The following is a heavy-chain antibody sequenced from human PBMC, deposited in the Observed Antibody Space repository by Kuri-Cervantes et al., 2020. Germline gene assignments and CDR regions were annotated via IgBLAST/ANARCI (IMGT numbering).Heavy chain of an antibody. D-gene: IGHD1-26*01. Sequence: SETLSLTCVVYGGSFSDNNCECIRQPPRKGLEWIGESNHSGRTNYNPSLKSRVFISEDASKNQWSLRLSCVTAEDTAVYYCARDKPPGELLRPFDYWGQGTLVTVSS. J-gene: IGHJ4*02. CDR1: GGSFSDNN. CDR3: ARDKPPGELLRPFDY. CDR2: SNHSGRT. V-gene: IGHV4-34*01.